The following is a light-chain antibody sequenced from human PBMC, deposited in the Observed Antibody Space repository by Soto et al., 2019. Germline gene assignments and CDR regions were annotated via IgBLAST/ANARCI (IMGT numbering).Light chain of an antibody. CDR3: CSYAGSSTPVV. Sequence: QSVLTQPASVSGSPGQSITISCTGTSSDVGSYNLVSWYQQHPGKAPKLMIYEVSKRPSGVSNRFSGSKSGNTASPTISGLQAEDEADYYCCSYAGSSTPVVFGGGTKLTVL. CDR2: EVS. J-gene: IGLJ2*01. V-gene: IGLV2-23*02. CDR1: SSDVGSYNL.